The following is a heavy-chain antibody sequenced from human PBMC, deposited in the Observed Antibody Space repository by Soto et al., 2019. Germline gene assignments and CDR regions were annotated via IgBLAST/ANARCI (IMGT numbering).Heavy chain of an antibody. CDR2: IIPVFCTP. V-gene: IGHV1-69*12. J-gene: IGHJ6*02. CDR1: GGSLSNSG. D-gene: IGHD4-17*01. CDR3: ARGDATKLVVTTYYAMDG. Sequence: QFQMVQSGAALKKPGSSVKVSCKASGGSLSNSGISLWRQAHGPGLEWMGAIIPVFCTPNYAQKFQERVTITADESTTYVYMDVRSLTSEDTAVYYCARGDATKLVVTTYYAMDGWGQGTTVTVSS.